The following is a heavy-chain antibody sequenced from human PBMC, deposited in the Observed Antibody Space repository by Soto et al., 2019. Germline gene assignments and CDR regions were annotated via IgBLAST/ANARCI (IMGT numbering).Heavy chain of an antibody. CDR1: GYTFTNYG. CDR3: ERVDVLRFLEWLL. J-gene: IGHJ4*02. Sequence: ASVKVSCKASGYTFTNYGISWVRQAPGQGLEWMGWISAYNGNTNYAQNLQGRVTMTTDTSTSTAYMELRSLRSDDTAVYYCERVDVLRFLEWLLWGQGTLVTVSS. CDR2: ISAYNGNT. D-gene: IGHD3-3*01. V-gene: IGHV1-18*04.